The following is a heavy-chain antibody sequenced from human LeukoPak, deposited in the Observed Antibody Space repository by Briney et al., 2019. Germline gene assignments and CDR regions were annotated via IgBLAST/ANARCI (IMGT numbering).Heavy chain of an antibody. CDR2: ISYDGSNK. J-gene: IGHJ4*02. CDR3: ARGKGLHTFDY. V-gene: IGHV3-30-3*01. CDR1: GFTFSSYA. Sequence: GGPLRLSCAASGFTFSSYAMHGVRQAPGKGLEGVAVISYDGSNKYYADSVKGRFTISGDNAKNSLYLQMNSLRDEDTAVYYCARGKGLHTFDYWGQGTLVTVSS. D-gene: IGHD2-15*01.